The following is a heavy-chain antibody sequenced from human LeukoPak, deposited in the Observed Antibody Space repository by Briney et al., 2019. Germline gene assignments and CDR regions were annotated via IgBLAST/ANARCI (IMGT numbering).Heavy chain of an antibody. J-gene: IGHJ5*02. D-gene: IGHD4-17*01. CDR1: GYSFTSYW. CDR3: ARQMTTVTTDVPRGEAAMVSNWFDP. CDR2: IYPGDSDT. Sequence: PGESLKISCKGSGYSFTSYWIGWVRQMPGKGLEWMGIIYPGDSDTRYSPSFQGQVTISADKSISTAYLQWSSLKASDTAMYYCARQMTTVTTDVPRGEAAMVSNWFDPWGQGTLVTVSS. V-gene: IGHV5-51*01.